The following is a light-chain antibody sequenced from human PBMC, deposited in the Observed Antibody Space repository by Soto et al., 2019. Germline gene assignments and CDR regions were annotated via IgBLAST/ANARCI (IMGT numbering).Light chain of an antibody. Sequence: EIVLTQSPGTLSLSPGERATLSCRASQTISSYLAWYQHKPGQAPRLLIYDASSRTTDIPDRFSGSGSGTDVSLTVGRPEPEDFAVYYCQQYLSSPPYGFGQGTKLEIK. J-gene: IGKJ2*03. CDR2: DAS. CDR3: QQYLSSPPYG. CDR1: QTISSY. V-gene: IGKV3-20*01.